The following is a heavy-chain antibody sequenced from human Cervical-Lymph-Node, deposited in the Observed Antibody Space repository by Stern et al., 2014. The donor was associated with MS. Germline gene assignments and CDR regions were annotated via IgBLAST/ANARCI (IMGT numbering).Heavy chain of an antibody. CDR2: ISYDGSSQ. CDR3: ARPAAARYFDY. J-gene: IGHJ4*02. CDR1: GFTFGRHS. Sequence: VQLVESGGGVVQPGRSLRLSCATSGFTFGRHSMHWVRQAPGKGLELVAIISYDGSSQHYADSVKGRFTISRDNSNNTLYLQMNSLKVEDTAMYYCARPAAARYFDYWGQGSQVTVSS. D-gene: IGHD6-25*01. V-gene: IGHV3-30-3*01.